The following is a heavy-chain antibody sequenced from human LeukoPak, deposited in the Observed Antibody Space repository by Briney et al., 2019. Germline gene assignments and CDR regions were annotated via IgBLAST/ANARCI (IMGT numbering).Heavy chain of an antibody. V-gene: IGHV3-48*01. Sequence: GGSLRLSCAASGFTFSSYSMNWVRQAPGKGLEWVSYISSSSSTIYYADSVKGRFTISRDNAENSLYLQMNSLRAEDTAVYYCASSQSRDYVRRWGQGTLVTVSS. CDR2: ISSSSSTI. J-gene: IGHJ4*02. CDR1: GFTFSSYS. D-gene: IGHD4-17*01. CDR3: ASSQSRDYVRR.